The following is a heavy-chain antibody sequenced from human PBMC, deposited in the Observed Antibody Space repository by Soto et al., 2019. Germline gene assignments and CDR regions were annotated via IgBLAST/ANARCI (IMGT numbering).Heavy chain of an antibody. D-gene: IGHD5-12*01. CDR2: TNNDGSAT. CDR3: AREMATLFLGAFDI. J-gene: IGHJ3*02. V-gene: IGHV3-74*01. Sequence: GGSLRLSCAASGFGFSIYWMHLVRQAPGKGLVWVSRTNNDGSATTYADSVRGRFTSFRDNAKNTLFLQMTSLGVEDTAVYYCAREMATLFLGAFDIWGEGTMVTVSS. CDR1: GFGFSIYW.